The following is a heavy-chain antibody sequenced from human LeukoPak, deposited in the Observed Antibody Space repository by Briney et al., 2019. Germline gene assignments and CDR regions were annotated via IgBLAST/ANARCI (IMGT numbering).Heavy chain of an antibody. Sequence: GESMKISCKGSGYSFTSYWIGCVRQMPGKGLEWMGIIYPGDSDTRYSPSFQGQVTISADKSISTAYLQWSSLKASDTAMYYCARLHYAPDGAFDIWGQGTMVTVSS. V-gene: IGHV5-51*01. D-gene: IGHD4-17*01. J-gene: IGHJ3*02. CDR2: IYPGDSDT. CDR1: GYSFTSYW. CDR3: ARLHYAPDGAFDI.